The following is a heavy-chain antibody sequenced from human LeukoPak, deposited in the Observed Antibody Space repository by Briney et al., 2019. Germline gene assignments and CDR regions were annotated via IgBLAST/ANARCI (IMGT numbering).Heavy chain of an antibody. Sequence: ASVKVSCKASGGTFSSYAISWVRQAPGQGLEWMGWINPNSGGTNYAQKFQGWVTMTRDTSISTANMELSRLTSDDTAVYYCARGNNYDSGDYYSWFDPWGQGTLVIVSS. D-gene: IGHD3-22*01. CDR3: ARGNNYDSGDYYSWFDP. CDR1: GGTFSSYA. J-gene: IGHJ5*02. CDR2: INPNSGGT. V-gene: IGHV1-2*04.